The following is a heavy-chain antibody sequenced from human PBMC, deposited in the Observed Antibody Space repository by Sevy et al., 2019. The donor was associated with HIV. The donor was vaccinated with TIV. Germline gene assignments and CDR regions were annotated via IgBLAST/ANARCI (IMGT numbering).Heavy chain of an antibody. CDR1: GFTFSKYW. V-gene: IGHV3-7*01. D-gene: IGHD1-7*01. Sequence: GGSLRLSCAASGFTFSKYWMGWVRQAPGKGLEWVANIKQDAGKKYYVAIVKGRFTISRDNAKNSLYLHMNSLRAEDTAVYFCARDDGNYYFHYWGQGTLVTVSS. J-gene: IGHJ4*02. CDR2: IKQDAGKK. CDR3: ARDDGNYYFHY.